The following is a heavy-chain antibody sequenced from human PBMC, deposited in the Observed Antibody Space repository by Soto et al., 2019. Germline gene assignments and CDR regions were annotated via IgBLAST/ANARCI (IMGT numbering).Heavy chain of an antibody. CDR3: AGYTAMAPVYNWFDP. J-gene: IGHJ5*02. Sequence: AWCTRLSRAAAGVTVSSDGMPCVRQAPGKGLEWVQVIWYDGSNKYYALSVKGRFTISRDNSKNTLYLQMTSLRAADTAVYYCAGYTAMAPVYNWFDPWGQGTLVTVSS. CDR2: IWYDGSNK. V-gene: IGHV3-33*01. CDR1: GVTVSSDG. D-gene: IGHD5-18*01.